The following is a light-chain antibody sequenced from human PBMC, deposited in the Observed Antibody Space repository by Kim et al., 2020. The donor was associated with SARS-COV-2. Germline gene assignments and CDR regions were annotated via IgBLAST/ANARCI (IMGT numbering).Light chain of an antibody. J-gene: IGLJ1*01. CDR1: SSDVGGYND. CDR2: DVS. CDR3: SSYTSSSTQV. V-gene: IGLV2-14*03. Sequence: QSALTQPASVSGSPGQSITISCTGTSSDVGGYNDVSWYQQHPGKAPKLMIYDVSNRPSGASNRFSGSKSGNTASLTISGLQAEDEADYYCSSYTSSSTQVFGTGTKVTVL.